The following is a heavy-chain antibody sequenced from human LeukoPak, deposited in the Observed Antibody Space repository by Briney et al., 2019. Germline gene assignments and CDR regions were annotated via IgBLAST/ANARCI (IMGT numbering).Heavy chain of an antibody. CDR1: GFTLNRYW. J-gene: IGHJ5*02. V-gene: IGHV3-7*01. Sequence: GGSLRLSCAGSGFTLNRYWTSWVRQAAGKGLEWVASIKQNGNEKHYVDSVKGRFIIPRDNAENSVSLQMNSLRDEDTAIYYCARLLGESTIYDLWGQGTLVTVSS. D-gene: IGHD3-16*01. CDR3: ARLLGESTIYDL. CDR2: IKQNGNEK.